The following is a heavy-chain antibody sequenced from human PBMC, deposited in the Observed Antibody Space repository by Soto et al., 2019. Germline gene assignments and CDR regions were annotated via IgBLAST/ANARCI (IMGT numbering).Heavy chain of an antibody. CDR3: ARGAGGYSYGNFDY. CDR2: IYYSGST. V-gene: IGHV4-30-4*01. CDR1: GGSISSGDHY. J-gene: IGHJ4*02. D-gene: IGHD5-18*01. Sequence: TLSLTCXVSGGSISSGDHYWNWIRQPPGKALEWIGYIYYSGSTYYNPSLKSRVTISVDTSKNQFSLMLRSVTAADTAVYYCARGAGGYSYGNFDYWGQGTLVTVSS.